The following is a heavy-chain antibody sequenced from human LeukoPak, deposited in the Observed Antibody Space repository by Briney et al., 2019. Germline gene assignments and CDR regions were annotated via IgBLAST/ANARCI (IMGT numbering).Heavy chain of an antibody. CDR2: ISGSGGST. CDR3: AKLIVGARSLFDF. V-gene: IGHV3-23*01. CDR1: GFTVSSNY. D-gene: IGHD1-26*01. Sequence: SGGSLRLSCAASGFTVSSNYMSWVRQAPGKGLEWVSAISGSGGSTYYADSVKGRFTISRDNSKNTLYLQMSSLRADDTAMYYCAKLIVGARSLFDFRGQGILVTVSS. J-gene: IGHJ4*02.